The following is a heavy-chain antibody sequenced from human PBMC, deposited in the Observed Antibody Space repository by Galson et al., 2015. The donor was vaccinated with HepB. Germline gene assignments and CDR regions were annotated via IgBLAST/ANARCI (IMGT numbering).Heavy chain of an antibody. Sequence: FLRLSCAASGLILNNFAMHWARQVPGKGLEWVAAVAYDGGNRYYADSVKGRFTISRDNSKNTIYLQMNSLRPEDTAVYYCARDPVSGSDYRGNAMDVWGQGTTVTVSS. CDR3: ARDPVSGSDYRGNAMDV. CDR2: VAYDGGNR. D-gene: IGHD1-26*01. CDR1: GLILNNFA. V-gene: IGHV3-30-3*01. J-gene: IGHJ6*02.